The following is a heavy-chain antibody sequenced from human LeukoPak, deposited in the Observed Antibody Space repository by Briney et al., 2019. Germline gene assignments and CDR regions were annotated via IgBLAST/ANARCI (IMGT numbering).Heavy chain of an antibody. Sequence: HSGGSLRLSCAASGFTFSSYEMNWVRQAPGKGLEWVSYISSSGSTIYYADSVKGRFTISRDNAKNSLYLQMNSLRAEDTAVYYCARGVDSSGSGSYYYYYYIDVWGKGTTVTISS. J-gene: IGHJ6*03. CDR1: GFTFSSYE. V-gene: IGHV3-48*03. D-gene: IGHD3-10*01. CDR2: ISSSGSTI. CDR3: ARGVDSSGSGSYYYYYYIDV.